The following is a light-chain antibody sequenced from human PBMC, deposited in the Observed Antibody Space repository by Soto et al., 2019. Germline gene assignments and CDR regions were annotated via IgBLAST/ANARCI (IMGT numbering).Light chain of an antibody. CDR1: QNVNSN. Sequence: EVVMTQSPDTLSVSPGDGATLSCRASQNVNSNLAWYQQKPGQTPRLVIYDTSTSATDIPVRFTGGGSGTEFTLTISSLKSEDFAVYYCQQYNNWPLTFGGGTKVEIK. V-gene: IGKV3-15*01. CDR2: DTS. CDR3: QQYNNWPLT. J-gene: IGKJ4*01.